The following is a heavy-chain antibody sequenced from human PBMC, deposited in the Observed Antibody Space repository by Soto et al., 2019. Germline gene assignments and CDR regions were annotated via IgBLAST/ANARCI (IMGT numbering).Heavy chain of an antibody. J-gene: IGHJ6*02. CDR3: ARDCRDIWFGELFYYGMDV. D-gene: IGHD3-10*01. CDR1: GFTFSSYA. V-gene: IGHV3-30-3*01. Sequence: QVQLVESGGGVVQPGRSLRLSCAASGFTFSSYAMHWVRQAPGKGLEWVAVISYDGSNKYYADSVKGRFTISRDNSKNTLYLQMNSLRAEDTAVYYCARDCRDIWFGELFYYGMDVWGQGTTVTVSS. CDR2: ISYDGSNK.